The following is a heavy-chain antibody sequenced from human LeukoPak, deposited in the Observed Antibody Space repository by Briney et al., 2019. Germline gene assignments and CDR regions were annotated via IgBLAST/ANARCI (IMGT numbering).Heavy chain of an antibody. V-gene: IGHV3-33*01. CDR2: IWYDGSNE. J-gene: IGHJ3*02. CDR3: VRNTVTDDGFDI. CDR1: GFTFSRYG. D-gene: IGHD4-17*01. Sequence: GRSLRLSCAASGFTFSRYGMHWVRQAPGKGLEWVTVIWYDGSNESYADFVKGRFTISRDNSKNTLYLQMNSLRAEDTAVYYCVRNTVTDDGFDIWGQGTMVTVSP.